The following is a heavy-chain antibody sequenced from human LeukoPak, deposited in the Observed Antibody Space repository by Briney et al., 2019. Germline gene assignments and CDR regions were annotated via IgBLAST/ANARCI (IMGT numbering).Heavy chain of an antibody. V-gene: IGHV3-9*03. CDR1: GFTLDDYA. CDR2: ISWNSGSI. CDR3: AKNTEYSSGWGAFDI. D-gene: IGHD6-19*01. Sequence: GGSLRLSCAASGFTLDDYAMHWVRQAPGKGLEWVSGISWNSGSIGYADSVKGRFTISRDNAKNSLYLQMNSLRAEDMALYYCAKNTEYSSGWGAFDIWGQGTMVTVSS. J-gene: IGHJ3*02.